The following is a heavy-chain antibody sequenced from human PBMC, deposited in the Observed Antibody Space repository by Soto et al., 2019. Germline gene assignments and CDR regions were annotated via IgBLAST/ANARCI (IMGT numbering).Heavy chain of an antibody. CDR2: IYPGDSDT. Sequence: GESLKISCRGLGSSFTTYWIGWLRQMPGKGRKWMGIIYPGDSDTRYSPSFQGQVTISADKSISTAYLQWSSLKASDTAMYYCAGGGVRGVITRTRDYYGMDVWGQGTTVTVSS. J-gene: IGHJ6*02. CDR1: GSSFTTYW. CDR3: AGGGVRGVITRTRDYYGMDV. V-gene: IGHV5-51*01. D-gene: IGHD3-10*01.